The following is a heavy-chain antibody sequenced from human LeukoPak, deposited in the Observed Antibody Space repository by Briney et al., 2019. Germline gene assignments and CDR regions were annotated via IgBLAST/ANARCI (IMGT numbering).Heavy chain of an antibody. D-gene: IGHD2-15*01. V-gene: IGHV1-18*01. CDR1: VYTFTIYG. CDR3: ARDRCGGGSCYDY. CDR2: ISAYNGNT. Sequence: GASVTVSFTSSVYTFTIYGISWVRQAPGQGREWMGWISAYNGNTNYAQKLQGRVTMTTDTSTSTAYMELRSLRSDDTAVYYCARDRCGGGSCYDYWGQGTLVTVSS. J-gene: IGHJ4*02.